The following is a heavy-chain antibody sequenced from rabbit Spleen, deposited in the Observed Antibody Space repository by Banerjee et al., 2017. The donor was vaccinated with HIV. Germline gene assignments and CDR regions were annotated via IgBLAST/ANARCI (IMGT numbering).Heavy chain of an antibody. D-gene: IGHD1-1*01. CDR1: GFSLSNNYY. V-gene: IGHV1S40*01. CDR3: ARDTSSSFSSYGMDL. CDR2: IAGSSSGFT. Sequence: QSLQESGGGLVKPGGTLTLTCKASGFSLSNNYYMCWVRQAPGKGLEWISCIAGSSSGFTYSATWAKGRFTISKTSSTTVTLQMTSLTVADTATYFCARDTSSSFSSYGMDLWGQGTLVTV. J-gene: IGHJ6*01.